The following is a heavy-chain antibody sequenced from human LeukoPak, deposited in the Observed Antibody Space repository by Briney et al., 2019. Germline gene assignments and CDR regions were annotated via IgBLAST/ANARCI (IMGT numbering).Heavy chain of an antibody. V-gene: IGHV1-18*01. Sequence: ASVKVSCKASGYTFTSYGISWVRQAPGQGLAWMGWISAYNGNTNYAQKLQGRVTMTTDTSTSTAYMELRSLRADDTAVYYCARDPAVPASQGKRFDYWGQGTLVTVSS. CDR2: ISAYNGNT. J-gene: IGHJ4*02. CDR1: GYTFTSYG. D-gene: IGHD2-2*01. CDR3: ARDPAVPASQGKRFDY.